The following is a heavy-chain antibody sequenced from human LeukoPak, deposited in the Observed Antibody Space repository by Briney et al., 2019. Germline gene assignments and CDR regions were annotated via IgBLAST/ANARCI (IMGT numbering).Heavy chain of an antibody. CDR3: ARGARSSSWYVPYYFDY. CDR2: IYYSGST. V-gene: IGHV4-38-2*02. CDR1: DNSISNGYY. J-gene: IGHJ4*02. Sequence: TPSETLSLTCTVSDNSISNGYYWGRIRQPPGKGLEWIGSIYYSGSTYYNPSLKTRVTISKDTSKNQFSLKLSSVTAADTAVYYCARGARSSSWYVPYYFDYWGQGTLVTVSS. D-gene: IGHD6-13*01.